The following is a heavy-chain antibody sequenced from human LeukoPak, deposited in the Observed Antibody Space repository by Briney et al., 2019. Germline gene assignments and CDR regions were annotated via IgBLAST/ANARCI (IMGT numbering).Heavy chain of an antibody. CDR1: GGSISSSSYY. D-gene: IGHD3-10*01. CDR2: IYYSGST. J-gene: IGHJ4*02. CDR3: ARDGQGITDY. Sequence: PSETLSLTCTVSGGSISSSSYYWGWIRQPPGKGLEWIGYIYYSGSTYYNPSLKSRVTISVDTSKNQFSLKLSSVTAADTAVYYCARDGQGITDYWGQGTLVTVSS. V-gene: IGHV4-31*03.